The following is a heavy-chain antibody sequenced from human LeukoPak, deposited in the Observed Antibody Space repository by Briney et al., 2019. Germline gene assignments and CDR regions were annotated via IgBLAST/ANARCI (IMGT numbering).Heavy chain of an antibody. D-gene: IGHD1-26*01. CDR3: ARASSGSYYVPDY. Sequence: SETLSLTCAVSGGSISSSNWWSWVRQPPGKGLEWIGEIYHSGSTNYNPSLKSRVTISVDKSKNQFSLKLSSVTAADTAVYYCARASSGSYYVPDYWGQGTLVTVSS. CDR1: GGSISSSNW. V-gene: IGHV4-4*02. J-gene: IGHJ4*02. CDR2: IYHSGST.